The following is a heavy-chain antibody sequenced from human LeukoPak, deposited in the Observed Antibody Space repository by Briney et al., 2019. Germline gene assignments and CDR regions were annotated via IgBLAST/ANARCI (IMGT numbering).Heavy chain of an antibody. V-gene: IGHV3-7*01. CDR2: IKEDRSGK. Sequence: GGSLRLSCAASGFTFSSYWMSWVRQAPGKGLEYVANIKEDRSGKYYVDSVKGRFTVSRDNAKNSLYLQMTSLRAEDTAVYYCASDLSRTLVYWGQGTLVTVSS. D-gene: IGHD1-14*01. CDR3: ASDLSRTLVY. J-gene: IGHJ4*02. CDR1: GFTFSSYW.